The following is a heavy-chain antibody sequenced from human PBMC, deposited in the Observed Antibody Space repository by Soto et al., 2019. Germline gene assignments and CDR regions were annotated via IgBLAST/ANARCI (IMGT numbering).Heavy chain of an antibody. Sequence: GSLRLSCAASGFTFSSYAMSWVRQAPGKGLEWVSAISGSGGSTYYADSVKGRFTISRDNSKNTLYLQMNSLRAEDTAVYYCAKDLPTDDFWSGYPYYFDYWGQGTLVTVSS. J-gene: IGHJ4*02. V-gene: IGHV3-23*01. D-gene: IGHD3-3*01. CDR3: AKDLPTDDFWSGYPYYFDY. CDR1: GFTFSSYA. CDR2: ISGSGGST.